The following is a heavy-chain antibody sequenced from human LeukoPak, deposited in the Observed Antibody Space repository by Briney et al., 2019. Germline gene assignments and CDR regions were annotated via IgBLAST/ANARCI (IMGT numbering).Heavy chain of an antibody. CDR1: GYTFTGYY. V-gene: IGHV1-2*02. Sequence: GASVKVSCKASGYTFTGYYMHSVRQAPGQGLEWRGWINPNSGGTHYAQKFQGRVTLTRDTSISTAYMELSRLRSDDTAVYYCARSSYCSGGSCYGRLSDYWGQGTLVTVSS. CDR3: ARSSYCSGGSCYGRLSDY. CDR2: INPNSGGT. J-gene: IGHJ4*02. D-gene: IGHD2-15*01.